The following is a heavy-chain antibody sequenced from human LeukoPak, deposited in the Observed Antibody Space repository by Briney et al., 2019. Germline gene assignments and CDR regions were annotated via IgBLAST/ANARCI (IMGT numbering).Heavy chain of an antibody. D-gene: IGHD1-26*01. CDR1: GFTFTSSA. J-gene: IGHJ6*02. V-gene: IGHV1-58*02. Sequence: TSVKVSCKASGFTFTSSAMQWVRQARGQRLEWIGWIVVGSGNTNYAQKFQERVTITRDMSTSTAHMELSSLRSEDTAVYYCAAGSSGSPGYYGMDVWGQGTTVTVSS. CDR2: IVVGSGNT. CDR3: AAGSSGSPGYYGMDV.